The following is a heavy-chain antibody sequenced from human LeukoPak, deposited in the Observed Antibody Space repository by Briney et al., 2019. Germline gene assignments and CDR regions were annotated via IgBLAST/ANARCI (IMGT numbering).Heavy chain of an antibody. D-gene: IGHD3-3*01. J-gene: IGHJ4*02. V-gene: IGHV3-7*04. Sequence: PGGSLRLSCAASGFTFSSYWMSWVRQAPGKGLEWVANIKQDGSEKYYVDSVKGRFSISRDNSKNTLFLQMNSLRAEDTAVYFCARGGSYDYWTGYRTDYWGQGTLVTVSS. CDR1: GFTFSSYW. CDR3: ARGGSYDYWTGYRTDY. CDR2: IKQDGSEK.